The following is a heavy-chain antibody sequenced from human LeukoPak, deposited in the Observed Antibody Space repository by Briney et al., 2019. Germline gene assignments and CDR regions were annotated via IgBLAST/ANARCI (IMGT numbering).Heavy chain of an antibody. Sequence: SETLSLTCTVSGGSISSGGYYWSWIRQPPGKGLEWIGYIYHSGSTYYNPSLKSRVTISVDRSKNQFSLKLSSVTAADTAVYYCARTGIAARKNYFDYWGQGTLVTVSS. CDR3: ARTGIAARKNYFDY. J-gene: IGHJ4*02. V-gene: IGHV4-30-2*01. CDR1: GGSISSGGYY. D-gene: IGHD6-6*01. CDR2: IYHSGST.